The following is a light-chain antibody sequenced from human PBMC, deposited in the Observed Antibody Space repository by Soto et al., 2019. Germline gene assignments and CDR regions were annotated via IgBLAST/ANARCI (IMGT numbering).Light chain of an antibody. CDR1: QSVRSSY. Sequence: DIVLTQSPGTLSSSPGERATLSCRASQSVRSSYLAWYQQKPGQAPRLLIYGASSKATGIPDRFSGSGSAADFTLTSSRLEPEDFAVYYCQRYGNSPTFGQGTKVEIK. J-gene: IGKJ1*01. CDR3: QRYGNSPT. CDR2: GAS. V-gene: IGKV3-20*01.